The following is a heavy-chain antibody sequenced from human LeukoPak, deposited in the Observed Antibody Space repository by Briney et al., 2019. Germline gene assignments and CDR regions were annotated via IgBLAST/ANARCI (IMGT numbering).Heavy chain of an antibody. Sequence: GGSLRLSCAASGFTFSSYGMHWVRQAPGKGLEWVAFIRYDGSNKYYADSVKGRFTISRDNSKNTLYLQMNSLRAEDTAVYYCARRPTYSSGWYCDYWGQGTLVTVSS. CDR2: IRYDGSNK. V-gene: IGHV3-30*02. CDR3: ARRPTYSSGWYCDY. J-gene: IGHJ4*02. D-gene: IGHD6-19*01. CDR1: GFTFSSYG.